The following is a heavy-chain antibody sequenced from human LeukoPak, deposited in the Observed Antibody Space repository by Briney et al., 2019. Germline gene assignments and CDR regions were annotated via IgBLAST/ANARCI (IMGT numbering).Heavy chain of an antibody. D-gene: IGHD4-17*01. V-gene: IGHV4-59*01. CDR1: GGSISSYY. CDR3: ARVWGDYGDYGVGWFDP. CDR2: IYYSGST. J-gene: IGHJ5*02. Sequence: SETLSLTCTVSGGSISSYYGSWIRQPPRKGLEWIGYIYYSGSTNYNPSLKSRVTISVDTSKNQFSLKLSSVTAADTAVYYCARVWGDYGDYGVGWFDPWGQGTLVTVSS.